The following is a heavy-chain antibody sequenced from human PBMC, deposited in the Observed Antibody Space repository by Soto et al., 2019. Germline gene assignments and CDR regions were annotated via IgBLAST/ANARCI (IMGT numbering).Heavy chain of an antibody. D-gene: IGHD2-2*01. Sequence: QVQLVQSGAEVKKPGASVKISCKSSGYSFMNYAMHWVRQAPGQGLEWMGWIHAGDGKTKYAQKLQGRVTITRDTSASTDYMELSSLRFEDTAVYYCARVPRYSSDIVEVPAVMYEAWFDPWGQGTLVTVSS. J-gene: IGHJ5*02. V-gene: IGHV1-3*01. CDR3: ARVPRYSSDIVEVPAVMYEAWFDP. CDR1: GYSFMNYA. CDR2: IHAGDGKT.